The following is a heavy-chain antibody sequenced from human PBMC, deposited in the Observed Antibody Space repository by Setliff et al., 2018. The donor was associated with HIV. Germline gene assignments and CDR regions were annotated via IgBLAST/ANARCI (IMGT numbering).Heavy chain of an antibody. CDR1: GYTFTSYD. CDR2: MSPNSGNT. CDR3: ARGDSNDYVWGSYMGAYYYYGMDV. J-gene: IGHJ6*02. V-gene: IGHV1-8*03. D-gene: IGHD3-16*01. Sequence: ASVKVSCKASGYTFTSYDINWVRQATGQGLEWMGWMSPNSGNTGYAQKFQGRVTITRNTSISTAYMELSSLRSEDTAVYYCARGDSNDYVWGSYMGAYYYYGMDVWGQGTTVTVSS.